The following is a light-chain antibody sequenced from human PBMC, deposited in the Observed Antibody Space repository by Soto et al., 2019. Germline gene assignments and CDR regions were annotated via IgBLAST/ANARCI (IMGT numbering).Light chain of an antibody. CDR1: QNIDSW. CDR2: DAS. V-gene: IGKV1-5*01. Sequence: DIQMAQSPSTLSASVGDRVTITCRASQNIDSWLAWYQHKPGKAAKVLIYDASSLETGVPSRFSGSGSGTEFSPAISSLRPDDFATYYCQQYDNYPLTFGQGTKVEIK. J-gene: IGKJ1*01. CDR3: QQYDNYPLT.